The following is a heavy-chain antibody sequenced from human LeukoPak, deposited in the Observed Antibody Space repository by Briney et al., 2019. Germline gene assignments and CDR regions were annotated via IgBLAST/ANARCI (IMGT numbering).Heavy chain of an antibody. D-gene: IGHD3-3*01. V-gene: IGHV3-7*01. CDR3: ARDLSYYDFWSGYQGMDV. J-gene: IGHJ6*02. CDR2: IKKDGTEK. Sequence: PGGSLRLSCVASGFSLSNYWMHWVRQAPGKGQEWVANIKKDGTEKYYLDSVKGRFTISRDSAGNSLYLQINSLRAEDTAVYHCARDLSYYDFWSGYQGMDVWGQGTTVTVSS. CDR1: GFSLSNYW.